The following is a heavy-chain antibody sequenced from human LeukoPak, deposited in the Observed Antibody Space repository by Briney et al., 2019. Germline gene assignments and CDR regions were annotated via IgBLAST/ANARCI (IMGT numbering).Heavy chain of an antibody. D-gene: IGHD2-15*01. CDR1: GFTFSSYA. CDR2: ISGSGGST. V-gene: IGHV3-23*01. Sequence: PGGSLRLSCAASGFTFSSYAMSWVRQAPGKGLEWVSAISGSGGSTYYADSVKGRFTISRDNSKNTLYLQMNSLRAEDTAIYYCVRGRSDTCYRFDYWGQGTLVTVSS. J-gene: IGHJ4*02. CDR3: VRGRSDTCYRFDY.